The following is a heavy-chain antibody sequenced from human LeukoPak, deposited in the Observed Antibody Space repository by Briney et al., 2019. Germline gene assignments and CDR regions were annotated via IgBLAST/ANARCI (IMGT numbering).Heavy chain of an antibody. V-gene: IGHV4-61*02. CDR1: GGSISSGSYY. J-gene: IGHJ6*03. CDR2: IYTSGST. D-gene: IGHD2-2*03. Sequence: PSQTLSLTCTVSGGSISSGSYYWTWIRQPAGKGLEWIGRIYTSGSTNSNPSLKSRVTISVDTSKNQFSLRLSSVTAADAAVYYCARMMRWIKYYMDVWGKGTTVTVSS. CDR3: ARMMRWIKYYMDV.